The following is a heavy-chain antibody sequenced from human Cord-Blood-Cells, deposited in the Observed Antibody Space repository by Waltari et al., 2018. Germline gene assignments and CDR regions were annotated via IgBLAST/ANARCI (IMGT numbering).Heavy chain of an antibody. D-gene: IGHD5-12*01. CDR2: ISPRGGST. Sequence: QVQLVQSGAAVKKPGASVKVSCKASGYTFPSYYMPWVRQAPGQGLEWMGKISPRGGSTSYAQKFQGRVTMTRDTSTSTVYMELSSLRSEDTAVYYCARSRDGYNFDYWGQGTLVTVSS. J-gene: IGHJ4*02. CDR1: GYTFPSYY. V-gene: IGHV1-46*01. CDR3: ARSRDGYNFDY.